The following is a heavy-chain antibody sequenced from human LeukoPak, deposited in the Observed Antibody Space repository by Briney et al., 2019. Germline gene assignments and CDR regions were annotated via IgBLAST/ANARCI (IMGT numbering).Heavy chain of an antibody. J-gene: IGHJ5*02. Sequence: SETLSPTCTVSGGSISSSSYYWGWIRQPPGKGLEWIGSIYYSGSTYYNPSLKSRVTISVDTSKNQFSLKLSSVTAADTAVYYCARHTYCSSTSCYEGWYNWFDPWGQGTLVTVSS. CDR1: GGSISSSSYY. D-gene: IGHD2-2*01. V-gene: IGHV4-39*01. CDR3: ARHTYCSSTSCYEGWYNWFDP. CDR2: IYYSGST.